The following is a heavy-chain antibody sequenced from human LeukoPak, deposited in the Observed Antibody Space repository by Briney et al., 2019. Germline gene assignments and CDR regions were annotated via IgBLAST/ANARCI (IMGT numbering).Heavy chain of an antibody. CDR3: ARVAARYVGMDV. Sequence: SQTLSLTCTVSGASIRSGDYYWSWIRQPPGKGLEWIGYIYDSGSTYYNPSLKSRVTISVDTSKKQFSLNLSSVTAADTAVYYCARVAARYVGMDVWGQGTTVTVSS. CDR2: IYDSGST. V-gene: IGHV4-30-4*01. D-gene: IGHD6-6*01. CDR1: GASIRSGDYY. J-gene: IGHJ6*02.